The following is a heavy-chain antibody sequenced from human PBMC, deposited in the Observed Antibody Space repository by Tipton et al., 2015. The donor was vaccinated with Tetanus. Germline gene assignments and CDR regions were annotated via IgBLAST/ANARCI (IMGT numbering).Heavy chain of an antibody. Sequence: SLRLSCAASGFTFSSYGMHWVRQAPGKGLEWVAIILYDGSTKYYADSVKGRFTISRDNSKNTLYLQMNSLRAEDTAVYYCARSKLAWNYACCVDYWGQGTLVTVSS. CDR2: ILYDGSTK. J-gene: IGHJ4*02. CDR3: ARSKLAWNYACCVDY. D-gene: IGHD1-7*01. CDR1: GFTFSSYG. V-gene: IGHV3-33*01.